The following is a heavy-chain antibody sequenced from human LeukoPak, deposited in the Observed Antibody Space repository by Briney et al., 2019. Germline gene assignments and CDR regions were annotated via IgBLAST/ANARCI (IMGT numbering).Heavy chain of an antibody. CDR2: ISTSGISK. V-gene: IGHV3-11*04. J-gene: IGHJ6*03. Sequence: GGSLRLSCAASGFIFSDYYMTWIRQAPGKGLEWISYISTSGISKYYADSVKVRFTISRDNNKNSLYLQMNSLRVADTGVYYCARDPIAAPGTNFYHYYIDVWGKGTTVTVSS. CDR3: ARDPIAAPGTNFYHYYIDV. CDR1: GFIFSDYY. D-gene: IGHD6-13*01.